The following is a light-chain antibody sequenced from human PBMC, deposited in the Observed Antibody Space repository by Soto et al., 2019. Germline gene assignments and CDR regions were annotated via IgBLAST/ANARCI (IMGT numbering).Light chain of an antibody. CDR2: GAS. V-gene: IGKV3-20*01. CDR3: QQYGSSPLFA. J-gene: IGKJ3*01. Sequence: EIVLTQSPGTLSLSPGERATLSCRASQSVSSSYLAWYQQKPGQAPRLLIYGASSRATGIPDTFSGSGSGKAFTLTISRLEPEDFAVYYCQQYGSSPLFAFGPGTKVDI. CDR1: QSVSSSY.